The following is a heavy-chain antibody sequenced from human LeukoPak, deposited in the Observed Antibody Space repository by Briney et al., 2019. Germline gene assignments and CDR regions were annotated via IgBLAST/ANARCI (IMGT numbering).Heavy chain of an antibody. Sequence: GGSLRLSCAASGVTFDDYGMSWVRQAPGKGLEWVSGINWNGGSTGYADSVKGRFTISRDNAKNSLYLQMNSLRAEDTAVYYCANTIVLMVYAKGDDAFDIWGQGTMVTVSS. V-gene: IGHV3-20*04. D-gene: IGHD2-8*01. J-gene: IGHJ3*02. CDR1: GVTFDDYG. CDR2: INWNGGST. CDR3: ANTIVLMVYAKGDDAFDI.